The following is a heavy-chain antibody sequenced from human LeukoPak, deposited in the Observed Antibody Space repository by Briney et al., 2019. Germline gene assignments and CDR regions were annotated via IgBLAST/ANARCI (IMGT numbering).Heavy chain of an antibody. V-gene: IGHV4-39*01. D-gene: IGHD6-13*01. CDR2: IYYSGST. J-gene: IGHJ4*02. CDR3: ARRAAGTFDY. CDR1: GGSISSSSYY. Sequence: SETLSLTCTVSGGSISSSSYYWGWIRQPPGMGLEWIGSIYYSGSTYYNPSLKSRVSISMDTSKNQFSLNLNSVTAADTAVYYCARRAAGTFDYWGQGTLVTVSS.